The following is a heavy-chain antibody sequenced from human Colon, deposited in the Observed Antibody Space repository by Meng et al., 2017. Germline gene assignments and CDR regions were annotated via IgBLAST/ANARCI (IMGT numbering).Heavy chain of an antibody. CDR3: AREGPIAVAGYDY. V-gene: IGHV4-61*01. Sequence: QVELAGSVPGRVRPAETLSLTCNVSGVSVKSGIYYWNWIRQPPGKTLEWIGYIYSSGSTTYNPSLKSRVTISLDTPKNQFSLKLTSVTAADTAVYYCAREGPIAVAGYDYWGQGTLVTVSS. J-gene: IGHJ4*02. CDR2: IYSSGST. CDR1: GVSVKSGIYY. D-gene: IGHD6-19*01.